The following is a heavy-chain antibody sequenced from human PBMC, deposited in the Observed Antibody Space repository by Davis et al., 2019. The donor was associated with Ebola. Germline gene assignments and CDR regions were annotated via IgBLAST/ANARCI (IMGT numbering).Heavy chain of an antibody. CDR3: AREADTIFGVVSVGMDV. Sequence: AASVTVSCKASRYTFTGYYMHWVRQAPGQGLEWMGWINPNSGGTNYAQKLQGWVTMTRDTSISTAYMELSRLRSDDTAVYYCAREADTIFGVVSVGMDVWGQGTTVTVSS. J-gene: IGHJ6*02. D-gene: IGHD3-3*01. CDR2: INPNSGGT. V-gene: IGHV1-2*04. CDR1: RYTFTGYY.